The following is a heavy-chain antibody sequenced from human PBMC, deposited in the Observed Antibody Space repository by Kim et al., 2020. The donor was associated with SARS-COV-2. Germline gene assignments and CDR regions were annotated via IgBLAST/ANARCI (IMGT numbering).Heavy chain of an antibody. J-gene: IGHJ5*02. V-gene: IGHV3-49*03. CDR3: TRALMVRGVIPWFDP. CDR2: IRSKAYGGTT. Sequence: GGSLRLSCTASGFTFGDYAMSWFRQAPGKGLEWVGFIRSKAYGGTTEYAASVKGRFTISRDDSKSIAYLQMNSLKTEDTAVYYCTRALMVRGVIPWFDPWGQGTLVTVSS. D-gene: IGHD3-10*01. CDR1: GFTFGDYA.